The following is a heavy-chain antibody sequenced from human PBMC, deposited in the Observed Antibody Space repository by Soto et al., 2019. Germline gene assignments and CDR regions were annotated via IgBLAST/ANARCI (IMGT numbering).Heavy chain of an antibody. V-gene: IGHV3-73*01. D-gene: IGHD3-10*01. CDR1: GFTFSGSA. CDR2: IRSKANSYAT. J-gene: IGHJ6*04. CDR3: TTLPRISMVRGIIPTGYYYYGMDV. Sequence: GSLRLSCAASGFTFSGSAMHWVRQASGKGLEWVGRIRSKANSYATAYAASVKGRFTISRDDSKNTAYLQMNSLKTEDTAVYYWTTLPRISMVRGIIPTGYYYYGMDVWGKGTTVTVSS.